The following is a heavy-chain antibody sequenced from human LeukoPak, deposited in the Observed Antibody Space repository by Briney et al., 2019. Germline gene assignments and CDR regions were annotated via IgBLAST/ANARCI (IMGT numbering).Heavy chain of an antibody. Sequence: GGSLILSCAASGFTFSSYSMNWVRQAPGKGLEWVSSISSSSSYIYYADSVKGRFTISRDSAKNSLYLQMNSLRAEDTAVYYCARGIYGDYGYDAFDIWGQGTMVTVSS. CDR1: GFTFSSYS. V-gene: IGHV3-21*01. D-gene: IGHD4-17*01. J-gene: IGHJ3*02. CDR3: ARGIYGDYGYDAFDI. CDR2: ISSSSSYI.